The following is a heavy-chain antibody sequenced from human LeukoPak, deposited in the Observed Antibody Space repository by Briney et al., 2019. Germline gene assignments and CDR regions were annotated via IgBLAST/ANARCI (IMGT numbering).Heavy chain of an antibody. Sequence: ASVKVSCKASGYTFTSNYIHWVRQAPGQGLEWMGMIYPRDGSTSYAQKFQGRVTMTRDTSTSTVYMELSSLRSEDTAVYYCARASYDYDFWSGYSSMGSYFDYWGQGTLVTVSS. CDR3: ARASYDYDFWSGYSSMGSYFDY. V-gene: IGHV1-46*01. J-gene: IGHJ4*02. D-gene: IGHD3-3*01. CDR2: IYPRDGST. CDR1: GYTFTSNY.